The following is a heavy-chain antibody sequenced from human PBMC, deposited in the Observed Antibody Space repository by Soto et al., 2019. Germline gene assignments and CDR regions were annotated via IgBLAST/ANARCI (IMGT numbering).Heavy chain of an antibody. CDR1: GLPITDSEMG. CDR2: IVSSGEK. D-gene: IGHD6-19*01. Sequence: QVTLKESGPVLVKPTETLTLRCTVSGLPITDSEMGVSWIRQPPGKALEWLAHIVSSGEKAYRTFLKRRLTNSKDTPKSLIVLIMTNIDAADTATYYCARRQLAVAVSASCDPWGQGILVTFSS. V-gene: IGHV2-26*01. CDR3: ARRQLAVAVSASCDP. J-gene: IGHJ5*02.